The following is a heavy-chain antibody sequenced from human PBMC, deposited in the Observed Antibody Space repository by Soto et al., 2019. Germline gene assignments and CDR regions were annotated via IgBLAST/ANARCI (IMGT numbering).Heavy chain of an antibody. CDR3: ARIGKGDRRITIFGVVIREGSLYFDY. CDR2: INHSGST. J-gene: IGHJ4*02. Sequence: QVQLQQWGAGLLKPSETLSLTCAVCGGSFSGYYWSWIRQPPGKGLEWIGEINHSGSTNYNPSLKRRATISVDASKSQFSLELSSVTDADTAVYYCARIGKGDRRITIFGVVIREGSLYFDYWGQGTLVTVSS. V-gene: IGHV4-34*01. CDR1: GGSFSGYY. D-gene: IGHD3-3*01.